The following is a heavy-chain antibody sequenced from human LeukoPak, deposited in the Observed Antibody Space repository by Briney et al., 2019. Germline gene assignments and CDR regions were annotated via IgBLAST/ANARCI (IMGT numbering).Heavy chain of an antibody. J-gene: IGHJ5*02. D-gene: IGHD6-19*01. Sequence: PGGSLRLSCAASGFTFSSYAMHWVRQAPGKGLEWVAVISYDGSNKYYADSVKGRFTISRDNSKNTLYLQMNSLRAEDTAVYYCARGIAVAGFDHWGQGTLVTVSS. CDR2: ISYDGSNK. V-gene: IGHV3-30*04. CDR1: GFTFSSYA. CDR3: ARGIAVAGFDH.